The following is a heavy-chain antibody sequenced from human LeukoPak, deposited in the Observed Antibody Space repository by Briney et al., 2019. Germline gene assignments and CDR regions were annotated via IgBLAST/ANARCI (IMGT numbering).Heavy chain of an antibody. D-gene: IGHD3-3*01. J-gene: IGHJ5*02. CDR3: AGVYSIFGVVYWFDP. CDR2: ISAYNGNT. Sequence: ASVKVSCKASGYTFTSYGISWVRQAPGQGLEWMGWISAYNGNTNYAQKLQGRVTMTTDTSTSTAYMELRSLRSDDTAVYYCAGVYSIFGVVYWFDPWGQGTLVTVSS. CDR1: GYTFTSYG. V-gene: IGHV1-18*01.